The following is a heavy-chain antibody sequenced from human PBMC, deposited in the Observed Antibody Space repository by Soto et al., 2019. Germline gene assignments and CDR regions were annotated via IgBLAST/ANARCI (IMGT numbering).Heavy chain of an antibody. CDR1: GGSFSGYY. Sequence: PSETLSLTCAVYGGSFSGYYWSWIRQPPGKGLEWIGENNHSGSTNYNPSLKSRITISVDTSKNQFSLKLSSVTAADTAVYYCARGSGYTRYYFDYWGQGTLVTVSS. CDR2: NNHSGST. CDR3: ARGSGYTRYYFDY. D-gene: IGHD5-12*01. V-gene: IGHV4-34*01. J-gene: IGHJ4*02.